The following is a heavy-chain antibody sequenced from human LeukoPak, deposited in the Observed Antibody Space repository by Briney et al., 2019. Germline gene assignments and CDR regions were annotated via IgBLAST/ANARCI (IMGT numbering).Heavy chain of an antibody. CDR3: ARGTGGAAAADFDP. J-gene: IGHJ5*02. Sequence: SEALSLTCTVSGGSISSRGYYWSWIRQHPGKGLEWIGFIYYSGTTYYNPSLKSRATISVDTSKNHFSLKLISVTDADTAMYYCARGTGGAAAADFDPWGQGTLVTVSS. CDR2: IYYSGTT. V-gene: IGHV4-31*03. CDR1: GGSISSRGYY. D-gene: IGHD6-13*01.